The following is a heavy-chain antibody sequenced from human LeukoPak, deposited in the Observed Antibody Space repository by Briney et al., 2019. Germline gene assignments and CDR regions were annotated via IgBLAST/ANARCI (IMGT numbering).Heavy chain of an antibody. CDR2: INPNSGGT. D-gene: IGHD2-2*01. J-gene: IGHJ3*02. V-gene: IGHV1-2*02. CDR1: GYTFTGYY. CDR3: ARSPEYQLPDAFDI. Sequence: ASVKVSCKASGYTFTGYYMHWVRQAPGQGLEWMGWINPNSGGTNYAQKFQGRVTMTRDTSISTAYMELSRLRSDDTAVYYCARSPEYQLPDAFDIWGQGTMVTVSS.